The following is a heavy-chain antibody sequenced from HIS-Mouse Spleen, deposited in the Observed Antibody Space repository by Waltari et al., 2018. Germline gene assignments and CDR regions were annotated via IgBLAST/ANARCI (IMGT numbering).Heavy chain of an antibody. D-gene: IGHD6-13*01. V-gene: IGHV1-69*04. J-gene: IGHJ3*02. Sequence: QVQLVQSGAEVKKPGSSVKVSCKASGGPFSRYAIRWVGQAPGQGLEGMGRIIPILGIANSAQKFQGRVTITADKSTSTAYMELSSLRSEDTAVYYCARHPEIAAAVGAFDIWGQGTMVTVSS. CDR3: ARHPEIAAAVGAFDI. CDR2: IIPILGIA. CDR1: GGPFSRYA.